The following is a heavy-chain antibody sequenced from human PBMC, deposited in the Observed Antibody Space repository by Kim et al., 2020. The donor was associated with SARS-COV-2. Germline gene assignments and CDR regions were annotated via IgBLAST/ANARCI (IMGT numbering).Heavy chain of an antibody. J-gene: IGHJ4*02. CDR2: IYYSGST. Sequence: SETLSLTCTVSGGPISSSSYYWGWIRQPPGKGLEWIGSIYYSGSTYYNPSLKSRVTISVDTSKNQFSLKLSSVTAADTAVYYCARSFLWFGELLPPSWVSFYFDYWGQGTLVTVSS. D-gene: IGHD3-10*01. CDR1: GGPISSSSYY. CDR3: ARSFLWFGELLPPSWVSFYFDY. V-gene: IGHV4-39*01.